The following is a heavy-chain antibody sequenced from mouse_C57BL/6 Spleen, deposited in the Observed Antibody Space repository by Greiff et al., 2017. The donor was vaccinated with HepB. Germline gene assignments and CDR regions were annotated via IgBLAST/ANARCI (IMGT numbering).Heavy chain of an antibody. CDR3: AREGVTTVVEGYAMDY. CDR2: IYPSDSET. CDR1: GYTFTSYW. Sequence: QVQLQQPGAELVRPGSSVKLSCKASGYTFTSYWMEWVKQRPGQGLEWIGNIYPSDSETHSNQKFKDKATLTVDKSSSTAYMQLSSLTSEDSAVYYCAREGVTTVVEGYAMDYWGQGTSVSVSS. V-gene: IGHV1-61*01. D-gene: IGHD1-1*01. J-gene: IGHJ4*01.